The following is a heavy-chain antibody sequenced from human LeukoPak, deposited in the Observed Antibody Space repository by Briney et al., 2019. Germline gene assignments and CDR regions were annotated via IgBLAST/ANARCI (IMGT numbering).Heavy chain of an antibody. CDR2: IYYSGST. Sequence: SETLSLTCTVSGGSISSGDYYWSWIRQPPGKGLEWIGYIYYSGSTYYNPSLKSRVTISVDTSKNQFSLKLSSVTAADMAAYYCARFYSSSDNWFDPWGQGTLVTVSS. V-gene: IGHV4-30-4*01. J-gene: IGHJ5*02. CDR1: GGSISSGDYY. D-gene: IGHD6-13*01. CDR3: ARFYSSSDNWFDP.